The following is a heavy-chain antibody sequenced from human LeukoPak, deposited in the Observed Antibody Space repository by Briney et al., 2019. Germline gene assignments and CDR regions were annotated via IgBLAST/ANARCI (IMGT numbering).Heavy chain of an antibody. D-gene: IGHD3-10*01. J-gene: IGHJ3*02. CDR3: AKDIDRADYYGSGSYYNSAFDI. V-gene: IGHV3-11*01. CDR1: GLTVSSNC. Sequence: GSLRLSCAASGLTVSSNCMSWVRQAPGKGLEWVSYISSSGSTIYYADSVKGRFTISRDNAKNSLYLQMNSLRAEDTALYYCAKDIDRADYYGSGSYYNSAFDIWGQGTMVTVSS. CDR2: ISSSGSTI.